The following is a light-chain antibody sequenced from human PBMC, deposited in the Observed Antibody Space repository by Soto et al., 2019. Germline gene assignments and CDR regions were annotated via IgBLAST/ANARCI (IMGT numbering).Light chain of an antibody. CDR2: DAS. Sequence: IVLTQSPATLSLSPGERATLSCRASESVGSYLVWYQQQPGQAPRLLIYDASKRANGIPARFSGSGSGTDFTLTISSLEPEDFAVYYCQQYNNWLSFGQGTKVEIK. J-gene: IGKJ1*01. V-gene: IGKV3-11*01. CDR3: QQYNNWLS. CDR1: ESVGSY.